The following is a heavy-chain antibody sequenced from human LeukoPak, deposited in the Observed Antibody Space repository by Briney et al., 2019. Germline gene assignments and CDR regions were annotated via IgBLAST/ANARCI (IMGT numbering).Heavy chain of an antibody. V-gene: IGHV4-39*07. Sequence: SETLSLTCTVSGGSISSSSYYWGWIRQPPGKGLEWIGSIYYSGSTYYNPSLKSRGTISVDTSKNQFSLKLISVTAADTAVYYCARERVYGSGSYYNLFDYWGQGTLVTVSS. CDR2: IYYSGST. J-gene: IGHJ4*02. D-gene: IGHD3-10*01. CDR3: ARERVYGSGSYYNLFDY. CDR1: GGSISSSSYY.